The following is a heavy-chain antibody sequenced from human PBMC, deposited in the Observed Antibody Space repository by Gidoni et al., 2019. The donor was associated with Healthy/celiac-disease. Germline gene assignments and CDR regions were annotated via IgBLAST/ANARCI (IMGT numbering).Heavy chain of an antibody. CDR2: ISSSSSYI. CDR1: GFTFSSYS. V-gene: IGHV3-21*01. CDR3: ARDRTPHIYYYYYYGMDV. D-gene: IGHD1-1*01. J-gene: IGHJ6*02. Sequence: EVQLVESGGGLVKPGGSLRLSCAASGFTFSSYSMNWVRQAPGKGLEWVSSISSSSSYIYYADSVKGRFTISRDNAKNSLYLQMNSLRAEDTAVYYCARDRTPHIYYYYYYGMDVWGQGTTVTVSS.